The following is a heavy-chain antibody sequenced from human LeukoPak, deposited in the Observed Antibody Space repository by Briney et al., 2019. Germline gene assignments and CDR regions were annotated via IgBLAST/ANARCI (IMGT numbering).Heavy chain of an antibody. CDR2: ISSFSGTI. J-gene: IGHJ4*02. CDR1: GITFSSYS. Sequence: GGSLRLSCVASGITFSSYSMNWVRQAPGKGLEWVSYISSFSGTINYADSVKGRFTISRDNAKNSLYLQMNNLRAEDTAVYYCARDPAPQRHWGQGTLVTVSS. D-gene: IGHD6-25*01. V-gene: IGHV3-48*01. CDR3: ARDPAPQRH.